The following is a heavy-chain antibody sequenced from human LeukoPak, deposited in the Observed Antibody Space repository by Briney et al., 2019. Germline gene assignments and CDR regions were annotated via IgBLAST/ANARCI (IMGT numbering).Heavy chain of an antibody. V-gene: IGHV4-38-2*02. CDR3: ARGLSRGFDN. Sequence: SETLSLTCTVSGYSISSGYYWSWIRQPAGKEPEWIGRLYSSGTTNYNPSLKSRVTISVDTSKNQFPLKLSSVTAADTAVYFCARGLSRGFDNWGQGTLVTVSS. J-gene: IGHJ4*02. CDR1: GYSISSGYY. CDR2: LYSSGTT.